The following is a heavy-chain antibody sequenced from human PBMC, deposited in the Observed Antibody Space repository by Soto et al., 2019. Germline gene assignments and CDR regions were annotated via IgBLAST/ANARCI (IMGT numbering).Heavy chain of an antibody. D-gene: IGHD2-21*01. J-gene: IGHJ4*02. V-gene: IGHV3-21*04. CDR2: ISSTSTYI. CDR1: GFPFSTYS. Sequence: EVQLVESGGGLVKPGGSLRLSCAASGFPFSTYSTVWVRQAPGKGLEWVSSISSTSTYIFYADSVKGRFTISRDNAKNSLYLQMNSLRAEDTAVYYCARGFCGGDNCPLLVVDYWGQGTLVTVSS. CDR3: ARGFCGGDNCPLLVVDY.